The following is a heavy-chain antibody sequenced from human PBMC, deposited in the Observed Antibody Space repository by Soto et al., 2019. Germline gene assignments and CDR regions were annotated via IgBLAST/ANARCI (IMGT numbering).Heavy chain of an antibody. V-gene: IGHV3-23*01. CDR3: AKETVGATFLHYYYGMDV. CDR1: VFTFSSNA. J-gene: IGHJ6*02. D-gene: IGHD1-26*01. CDR2: ISGSGGST. Sequence: PGGSMRLSCAASVFTFSSNAMSWVRPAPGKGLEWVSAISGSGGSTYYADSVKGRFTISRDNSKNTLYLQMNSLRAEDTAVYYCAKETVGATFLHYYYGMDVWGQGTTVTVSS.